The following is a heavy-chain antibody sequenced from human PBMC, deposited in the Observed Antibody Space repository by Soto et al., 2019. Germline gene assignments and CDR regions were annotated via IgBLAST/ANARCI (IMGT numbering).Heavy chain of an antibody. J-gene: IGHJ4*02. V-gene: IGHV4-39*02. CDR2: MYFSGSS. D-gene: IGHD2-21*01. CDR3: ERLRGGGYSLLDF. CDR1: GGSMTDTNRY. Sequence: SETLSLTCTVSGGSMTDTNRYCCGVRQPPGKTLEWIGSMYFSGSSYKNPSLRSRVTMSIDTSNGHYSLNLKSLTDADTDLYYCERLRGGGYSLLDFWGQGILVTVYS.